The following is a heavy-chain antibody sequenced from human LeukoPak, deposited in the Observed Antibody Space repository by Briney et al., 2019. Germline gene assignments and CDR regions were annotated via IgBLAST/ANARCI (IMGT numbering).Heavy chain of an antibody. V-gene: IGHV3-74*01. Sequence: GGSLRLSCAASGFTFTTYWMHWVRQAPGKGLVWVSHISGDGRTTNYADSVKGRFTISRDNSKNTLSLQMNSLRADDTAIYYCTRSGYRHPYHFESWGQGTLVIVSS. CDR2: ISGDGRTT. J-gene: IGHJ4*02. CDR3: TRSGYRHPYHFES. D-gene: IGHD3-22*01. CDR1: GFTFTTYW.